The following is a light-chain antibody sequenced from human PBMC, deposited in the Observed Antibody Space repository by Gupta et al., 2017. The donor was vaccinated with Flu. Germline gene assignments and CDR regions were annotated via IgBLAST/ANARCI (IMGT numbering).Light chain of an antibody. CDR2: NAS. CDR1: QSISTW. CDR3: QHENKVSLT. Sequence: DIQMTQSPSTLSASIGDRVTITCRASQSISTWLAWYQQKPGKAPNLLISNASSLENGVPSKISGNSSCTAFTLTISSRQPADFATYFCQHENKVSLTFGQGTKVEIK. V-gene: IGKV1-5*03. J-gene: IGKJ1*01.